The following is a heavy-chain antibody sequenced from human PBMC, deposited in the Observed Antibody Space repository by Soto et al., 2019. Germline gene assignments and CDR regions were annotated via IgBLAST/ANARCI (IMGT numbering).Heavy chain of an antibody. CDR1: GFTFSSYS. CDR2: ISSSSSTI. D-gene: IGHD2-2*01. Sequence: HPGGSLRLSCAASGFTFSSYSMNWVRQAPGKGLEWVSYISSSSSTIYYADSVKGRFTISRDNAKNSLYLQMNSLRDEDTAVYYCARDRPPESRLDAFDIWGQGTMVTVSS. V-gene: IGHV3-48*02. J-gene: IGHJ3*02. CDR3: ARDRPPESRLDAFDI.